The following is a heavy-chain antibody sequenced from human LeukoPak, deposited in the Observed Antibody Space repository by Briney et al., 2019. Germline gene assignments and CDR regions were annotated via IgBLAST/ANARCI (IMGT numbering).Heavy chain of an antibody. V-gene: IGHV1-69*05. Sequence: ASVKVSCKASGGTFSSYAISWVRQAPGQGLEWMGGIIPIFGTANYAQKFQGRVTITTDESASTAYMELSSLRSEDTAVYYCARGVRFLEWSNMDVWGKGTTVTVSS. CDR1: GGTFSSYA. CDR3: ARGVRFLEWSNMDV. J-gene: IGHJ6*03. CDR2: IIPIFGTA. D-gene: IGHD3-3*01.